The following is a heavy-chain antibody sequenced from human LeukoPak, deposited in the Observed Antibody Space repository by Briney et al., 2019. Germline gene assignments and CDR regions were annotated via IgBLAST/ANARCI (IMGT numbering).Heavy chain of an antibody. CDR3: AKDRAYPNDVFDV. V-gene: IGHV3-23*01. J-gene: IGHJ3*01. D-gene: IGHD2-21*01. Sequence: GGSLRLSCAVSGFTLTTYAMSWVRQAPGKGLEWVSAISGSGGVTWYADSVKGRFSISRDTSKNTLFLQMNSLRADDTALYYCAKDRAYPNDVFDVWGQGTMVTVS. CDR2: ISGSGGVT. CDR1: GFTLTTYA.